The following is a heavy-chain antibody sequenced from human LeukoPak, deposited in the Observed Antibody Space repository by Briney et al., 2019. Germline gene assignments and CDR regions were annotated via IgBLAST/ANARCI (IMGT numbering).Heavy chain of an antibody. CDR3: ERGLYYYDSSGYYLPFDY. CDR1: GGSISSYY. CDR2: IYYSGST. V-gene: IGHV4-59*01. Sequence: SETLSLTCTVSGGSISSYYWSWIRQPPGKGLEWVGDIYYSGSTNYNPSLKSRVTISVDTSKNQFSLKLSSVTAADTAVYYCERGLYYYDSSGYYLPFDYWGQGPLVTVPS. D-gene: IGHD3-22*01. J-gene: IGHJ4*02.